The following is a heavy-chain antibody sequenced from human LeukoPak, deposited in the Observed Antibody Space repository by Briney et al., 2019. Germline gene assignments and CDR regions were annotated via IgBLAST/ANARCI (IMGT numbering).Heavy chain of an antibody. CDR1: GGSISSGDYY. CDR2: IYYSGST. D-gene: IGHD6-19*01. CDR3: ASQGIAVAGRDY. J-gene: IGHJ4*02. Sequence: SETLSLTCTVSGGSISSGDYYWSWIRQPPGKGLEWIGYIYYSGSTYYNPSLKSRVTISVDTSKNQFSLKLSSVTAADTAVYYCASQGIAVAGRDYWGQGTLVTVSS. V-gene: IGHV4-30-4*08.